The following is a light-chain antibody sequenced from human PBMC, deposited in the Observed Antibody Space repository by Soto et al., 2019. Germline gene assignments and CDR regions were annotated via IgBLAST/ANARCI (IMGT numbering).Light chain of an antibody. V-gene: IGLV2-14*01. Sequence: QSVLTQPASVSGSPGQSITISCTGTSSDVGGYNYVSWYQQHPGKAPKLMIYDVSNRPSGVSNRFSGSESGNTASLTISGLQAEDEADYYCRSYASSITLRYVFGTGTKVNV. CDR3: RSYASSITLRYV. J-gene: IGLJ1*01. CDR2: DVS. CDR1: SSDVGGYNY.